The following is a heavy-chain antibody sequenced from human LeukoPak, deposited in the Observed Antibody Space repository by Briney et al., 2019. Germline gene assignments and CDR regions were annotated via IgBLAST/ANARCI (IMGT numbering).Heavy chain of an antibody. CDR1: GFTFDDYA. J-gene: IGHJ6*04. Sequence: GGSLRLSCAASGFTFDDYAMNWVRQAPGKGLEWVAVISYDGTNKYYADSVKGRFTISRDNSKNTLYLQMNSLRAEDTAVYYCAELGITMIGGVWGKGTTVTISS. CDR2: ISYDGTNK. V-gene: IGHV3-30*18. CDR3: AELGITMIGGV. D-gene: IGHD3-10*02.